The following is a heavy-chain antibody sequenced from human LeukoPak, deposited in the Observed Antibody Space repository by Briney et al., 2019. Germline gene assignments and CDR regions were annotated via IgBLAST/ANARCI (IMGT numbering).Heavy chain of an antibody. CDR2: IYTSGST. CDR3: ARTTETDTSSYYY. D-gene: IGHD2-2*01. V-gene: IGHV4-61*02. Sequence: KTSETLSLTCTVSGGSISRGSYYWSWIRQPAGKGLEWIGRIYTSGSTNYNPSLKSRVTISVDTSKNQFSLKLNSVTAADTAVYYCARTTETDTSSYYYWGQGTLVTVSS. J-gene: IGHJ4*02. CDR1: GGSISRGSYY.